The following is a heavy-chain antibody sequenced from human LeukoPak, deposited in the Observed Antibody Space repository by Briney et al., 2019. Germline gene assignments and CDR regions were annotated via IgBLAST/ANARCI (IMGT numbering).Heavy chain of an antibody. CDR1: GGSISSSSYY. J-gene: IGHJ6*02. Sequence: PSETLSLTCTVSGGSISSSSYYWGWIRQPPGKGLGWIGSIYYSGSTYYNPSLKSRVTISVDTSKNQFSLKLSSVTAADTAVYYCARPPFLNYGMDVWGQGTTVTVSS. CDR3: ARPPFLNYGMDV. CDR2: IYYSGST. V-gene: IGHV4-39*01.